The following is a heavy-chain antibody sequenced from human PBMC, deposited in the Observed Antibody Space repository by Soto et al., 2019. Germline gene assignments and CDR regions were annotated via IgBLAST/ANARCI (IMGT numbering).Heavy chain of an antibody. CDR3: VRLGSGPNSNSGDYLFDS. Sequence: QVRLQESGPGLVKPSETLSLTCRVSGGSISNYYWNWIRQPAGKGLEWIGRIYSNGITDYNPSLMSRVTMSVDTSKKQFSMRLDSVTAADTAVYYCVRLGSGPNSNSGDYLFDSWGQGTLVTVSS. CDR2: IYSNGIT. CDR1: GGSISNYY. V-gene: IGHV4-4*07. J-gene: IGHJ5*01. D-gene: IGHD2-21*02.